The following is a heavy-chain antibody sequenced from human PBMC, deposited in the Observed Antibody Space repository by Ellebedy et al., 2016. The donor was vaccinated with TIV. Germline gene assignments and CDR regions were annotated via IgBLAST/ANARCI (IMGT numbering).Heavy chain of an antibody. CDR2: ISTSGGST. Sequence: PGGSLRLSCAASGSTFINYAMSWVRQAPGKGLEWVSAISTSGGSTYYADSVKGRFTVSRDNPKNTLYLQMNSLRAEDTAVYYCVRGAGSYHFDYWGQGTLVTV. CDR3: VRGAGSYHFDY. D-gene: IGHD1-26*01. V-gene: IGHV3-23*01. CDR1: GSTFINYA. J-gene: IGHJ4*02.